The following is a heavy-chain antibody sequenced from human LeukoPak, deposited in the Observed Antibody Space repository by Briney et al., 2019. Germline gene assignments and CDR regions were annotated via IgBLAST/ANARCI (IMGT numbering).Heavy chain of an antibody. J-gene: IGHJ4*02. CDR3: ARGIVVVPAAIAFDY. V-gene: IGHV1-18*01. CDR2: ISAYNGNT. D-gene: IGHD2-2*02. Sequence: ASVKVSCKASGYTFTSYGISWVRQAPGQGLEWMGWISAYNGNTNYAQKLQGRVTMTTDTSTSKAYMELRSLRSDDTAVYYCARGIVVVPAAIAFDYWGQGTLVTVSS. CDR1: GYTFTSYG.